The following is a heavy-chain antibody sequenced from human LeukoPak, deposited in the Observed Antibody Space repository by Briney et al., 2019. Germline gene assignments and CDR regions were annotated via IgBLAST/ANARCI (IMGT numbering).Heavy chain of an antibody. Sequence: GGSLRLSCAASGFTFSSYGMHWVRQAPGKGLEWVAFIRYDGNNKFYGDSVKGRFTISRDNSKNTLYLQMNSLRGEDTAVYYCAKDRSSALDIWGQGTMVTVSS. V-gene: IGHV3-30*02. J-gene: IGHJ3*02. CDR2: IRYDGNNK. CDR1: GFTFSSYG. CDR3: AKDRSSALDI. D-gene: IGHD3-10*01.